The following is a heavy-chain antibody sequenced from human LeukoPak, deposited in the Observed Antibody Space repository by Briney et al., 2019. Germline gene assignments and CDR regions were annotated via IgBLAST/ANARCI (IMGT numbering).Heavy chain of an antibody. CDR1: GFTFSSYS. V-gene: IGHV3-21*01. CDR3: ARDEVPYYYGSGSYDDY. CDR2: ISSSSSYI. D-gene: IGHD3-10*01. J-gene: IGHJ4*02. Sequence: GGSLRLSCAASGFTFSSYSMNWVRQAPGKGLEWVSSISSSSSYIYYADSVKGRFTISRGNAKNSLYLQMNSLRAEDTAVYYCARDEVPYYYGSGSYDDYWGQGTLVTVSS.